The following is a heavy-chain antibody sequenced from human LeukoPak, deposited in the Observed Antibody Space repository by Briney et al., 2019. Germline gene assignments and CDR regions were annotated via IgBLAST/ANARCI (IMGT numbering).Heavy chain of an antibody. CDR2: ISGSGGST. V-gene: IGHV3-23*01. J-gene: IGHJ6*02. D-gene: IGHD2-2*01. Sequence: TGGSLRLSCAASGFTFSSYAMSWVRQAPGKGLEWVSAISGSGGSTYYADSVKGRFTISRDNSKNTLYLQMNSLRAEDTAVYYCASVPIVPAAIFSASYYYYGMDVWGQGTTVTVSS. CDR1: GFTFSSYA. CDR3: ASVPIVPAAIFSASYYYYGMDV.